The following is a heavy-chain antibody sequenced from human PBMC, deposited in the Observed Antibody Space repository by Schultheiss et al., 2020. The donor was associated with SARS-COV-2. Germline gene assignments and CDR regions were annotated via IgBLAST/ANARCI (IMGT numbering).Heavy chain of an antibody. V-gene: IGHV3-23*01. J-gene: IGHJ6*03. D-gene: IGHD3-3*01. CDR2: ISGSGGST. CDR3: AREVVLRFLEWFYYMDV. CDR1: GFTFSSYA. Sequence: ESLKISCAASGFTFSSYAMSWVRQAPGKGLEWVSAISGSGGSTYYADSVEGRFTISRDNSKNTLYLQMNSLKTEDTAVYYCAREVVLRFLEWFYYMDVWGKGTTVTVSS.